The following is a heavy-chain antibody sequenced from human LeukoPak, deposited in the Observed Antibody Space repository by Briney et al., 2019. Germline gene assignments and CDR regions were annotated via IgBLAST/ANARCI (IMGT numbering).Heavy chain of an antibody. D-gene: IGHD2-21*02. Sequence: GRSLRLSCAASGFTFSSYGMHWVRQAPGKGLEWVAVIWYDGSNKYYADSVKGRFTISRDNSKNTLYLQMNSLRDEDTAVYYCAKEKEPLAYCGGDCYYSAFDYWGQGTLVTVSS. CDR1: GFTFSSYG. J-gene: IGHJ4*02. CDR3: AKEKEPLAYCGGDCYYSAFDY. CDR2: IWYDGSNK. V-gene: IGHV3-33*06.